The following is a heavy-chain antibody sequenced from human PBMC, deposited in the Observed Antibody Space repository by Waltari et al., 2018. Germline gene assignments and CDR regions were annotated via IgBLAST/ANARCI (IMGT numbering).Heavy chain of an antibody. CDR1: GGSFSGYY. D-gene: IGHD5-18*01. CDR3: ARARGRIQKYYFDY. CDR2: INHSGST. J-gene: IGHJ4*02. V-gene: IGHV4-34*01. Sequence: QVQLQQWGAGLLKPSETLSLTCAVYGGSFSGYYWSWIRQPPGKGLEWIGEINHSGSTNDNPSLKSRVTISVDTSKNQFSLKLSSVTAADTAVYYCARARGRIQKYYFDYWGQGTLVTVSS.